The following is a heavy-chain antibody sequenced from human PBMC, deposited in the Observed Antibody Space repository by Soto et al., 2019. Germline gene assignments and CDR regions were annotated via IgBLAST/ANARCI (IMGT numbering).Heavy chain of an antibody. CDR2: IYHSGST. J-gene: IGHJ3*02. V-gene: IGHV4-30-2*01. CDR3: ARVRSGIVGAQGAFDI. D-gene: IGHD1-26*01. CDR1: GGSISSGGYS. Sequence: PSETLSLTCAVSGGSISSGGYSWSWIRQPPGKGLEWIGYIYHSGSTYYNPSLKSRVTISVDRSKNQFSLKLSSVTAADTAVYYCARVRSGIVGAQGAFDIWGQGTMVTVSS.